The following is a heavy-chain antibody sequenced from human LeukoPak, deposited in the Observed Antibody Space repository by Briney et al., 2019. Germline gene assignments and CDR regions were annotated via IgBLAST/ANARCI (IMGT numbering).Heavy chain of an antibody. D-gene: IGHD3-10*01. Sequence: SETLSLTCAVYGGSFSGYYWSWIRQPPGKGLEWIGEINHSGSTNYNPSLKSRVTISVDTSKNQFSLKLSSVTAADPAVYYCARGVLLWFGVPMGFDPWGQGTLVTVSS. J-gene: IGHJ5*02. CDR2: INHSGST. CDR1: GGSFSGYY. CDR3: ARGVLLWFGVPMGFDP. V-gene: IGHV4-34*01.